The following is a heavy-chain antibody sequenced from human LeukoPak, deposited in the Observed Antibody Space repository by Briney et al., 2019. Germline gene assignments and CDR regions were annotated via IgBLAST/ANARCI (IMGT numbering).Heavy chain of an antibody. CDR2: ISGSGGST. CDR1: GFPFSSYA. D-gene: IGHD6-19*01. Sequence: GSLRLSCAASGFPFSSYAMSWVRPAPGKGLEWVSAISGSGGSTYYADSVKGRFTISRDNSKNTLYLQMNSLRAEDTAVYYCAEKRELCSGLFDYWGQGTLVTVSS. CDR3: AEKRELCSGLFDY. V-gene: IGHV3-23*01. J-gene: IGHJ4*02.